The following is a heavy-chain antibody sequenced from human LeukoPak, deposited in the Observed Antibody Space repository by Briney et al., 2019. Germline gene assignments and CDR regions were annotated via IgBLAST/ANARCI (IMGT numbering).Heavy chain of an antibody. D-gene: IGHD6-13*01. V-gene: IGHV4-61*01. CDR3: ARVSVAGTGPDY. J-gene: IGHJ4*02. Sequence: SGTLSLTCTVSGGSVSSGNYYWSWIRQPPGKGLEWIGFMSNSGHTDSNASLKSRVTISVDTSKNQFSLKLKSVTAADTAVYYCARVSVAGTGPDYWGQGTLVAVSS. CDR1: GGSVSSGNYY. CDR2: MSNSGHT.